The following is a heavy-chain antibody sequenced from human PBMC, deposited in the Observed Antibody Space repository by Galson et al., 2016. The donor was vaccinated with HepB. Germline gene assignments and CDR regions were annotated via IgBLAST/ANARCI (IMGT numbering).Heavy chain of an antibody. CDR3: ARETGAGTFQGYDY. CDR1: GGSFSGYY. V-gene: IGHV4-34*01. CDR2: INHSGGT. D-gene: IGHD1-1*01. J-gene: IGHJ4*02. Sequence: TLSLTCAVYGGSFSGYYWSWIRQPPGKGLQWIGEINHSGGTNYNPSLKSRVTISVDKSKNQFSLNLSSVTAADTAIYFCARETGAGTFQGYDYWGQGTLVTVSS.